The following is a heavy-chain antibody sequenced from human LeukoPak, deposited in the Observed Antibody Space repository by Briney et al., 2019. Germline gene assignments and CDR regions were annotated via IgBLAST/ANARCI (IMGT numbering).Heavy chain of an antibody. CDR2: ISYDGSNK. D-gene: IGHD6-13*01. CDR3: AKDHGIAAAGNEGDAFDI. V-gene: IGHV3-30*18. J-gene: IGHJ3*02. Sequence: GGSLRLSYAASGFTFSSYGMHWVRQAPGKGLEWVAVISYDGSNKYYADSVKGRFTISRDNSKNTLYLQMNSLRAEDTAVYYCAKDHGIAAAGNEGDAFDIWGQGTMVTVSS. CDR1: GFTFSSYG.